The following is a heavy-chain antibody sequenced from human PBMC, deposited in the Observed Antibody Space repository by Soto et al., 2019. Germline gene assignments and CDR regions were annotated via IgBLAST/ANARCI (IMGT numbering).Heavy chain of an antibody. D-gene: IGHD2-21*01. CDR1: GGSVSSYY. CDR3: ARARDFGAARYYYDLDV. CDR2: IYYSEST. V-gene: IGHV4-59*02. Sequence: PSETLSLTGTVSGGSVSSYYWSWIRQPPGKGLEWIGYIYYSESTNYNPSLKSRVTISLDTSKNQFSLKLRSVTAADTAVYYCARARDFGAARYYYDLDVWGQGTTVTVSS. J-gene: IGHJ6*02.